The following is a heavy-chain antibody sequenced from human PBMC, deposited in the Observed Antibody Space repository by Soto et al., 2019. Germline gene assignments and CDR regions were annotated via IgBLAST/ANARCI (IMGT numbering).Heavy chain of an antibody. J-gene: IGHJ5*02. CDR2: IYYSGST. D-gene: IGHD6-19*01. CDR1: GGSISSSSYY. CDR3: ARTKPLRIAVAGTRWFDP. V-gene: IGHV4-39*07. Sequence: SETLSLTCSVSGGSISSSSYYWGWIRQPPGKGLEWIGSIYYSGSTNYNPSLKSRVTISVDTSKNQFSLKLSSVTAADAALYYCARTKPLRIAVAGTRWFDPWGQGTLVTVSS.